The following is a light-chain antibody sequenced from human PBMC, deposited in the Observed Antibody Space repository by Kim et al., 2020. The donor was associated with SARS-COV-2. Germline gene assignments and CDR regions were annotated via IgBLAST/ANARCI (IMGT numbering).Light chain of an antibody. CDR3: QQLNSYPLT. CDR1: QGIRSY. J-gene: IGKJ4*01. CDR2: AAS. V-gene: IGKV1-9*01. Sequence: IQLTQSQSSLSASVGDRVTITCRASQGIRSYLAWFQKKPGEAPNLLIYAASTLQTGVPSRFSGSGSGTDFTLTISSLQPEDFATYFCQQLNSYPLTFAGGTKVDIK.